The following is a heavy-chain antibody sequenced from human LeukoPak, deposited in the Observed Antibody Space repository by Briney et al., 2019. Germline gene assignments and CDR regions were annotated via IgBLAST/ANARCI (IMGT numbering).Heavy chain of an antibody. CDR1: GYNFDRYG. CDR3: ARAHENFGVVIAGDY. Sequence: ASVKVSCKGSGYNFDRYGVNWVRQAPGQGLEWVGWISTYNGNTFYAQKFEGRVTMTTDTSTNTVYMDLRSLRSDDTAVYYCARAHENFGVVIAGDYWGQGTLVTVSS. D-gene: IGHD3-3*01. J-gene: IGHJ4*02. V-gene: IGHV1-18*04. CDR2: ISTYNGNT.